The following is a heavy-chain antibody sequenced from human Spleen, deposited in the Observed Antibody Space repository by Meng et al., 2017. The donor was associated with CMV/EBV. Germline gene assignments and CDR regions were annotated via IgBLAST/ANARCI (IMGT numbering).Heavy chain of an antibody. Sequence: EVRLLELGGGLVQPGGSLRLSCAASGFTFSSYAMSWVRQAPGKGLEWVSAISGSGGSTYYADSVKGRFTISRDNSKNTLYLQMNSLRAEDTAVYYCTTDLWFGEYWGQGTLVTVSS. D-gene: IGHD3-10*01. CDR1: GFTFSSYA. J-gene: IGHJ4*02. CDR2: ISGSGGST. CDR3: TTDLWFGEY. V-gene: IGHV3-23*01.